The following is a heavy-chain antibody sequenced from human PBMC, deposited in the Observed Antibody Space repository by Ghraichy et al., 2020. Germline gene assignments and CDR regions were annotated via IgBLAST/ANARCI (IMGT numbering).Heavy chain of an antibody. CDR1: GFTFSSYA. CDR2: ISYDGSNK. J-gene: IGHJ3*02. V-gene: IGHV3-30-3*01. D-gene: IGHD2-15*01. CDR3: ARGVQDCSGGSCYLSAFDI. Sequence: GGSLRLSCAASGFTFSSYAMHWVRQAPGKGLEWVAVISYDGSNKYYADSVKGRFTISRDNSKNTLYLQMNSLRAEDTAVYYCARGVQDCSGGSCYLSAFDIWGQGTMVTVSS.